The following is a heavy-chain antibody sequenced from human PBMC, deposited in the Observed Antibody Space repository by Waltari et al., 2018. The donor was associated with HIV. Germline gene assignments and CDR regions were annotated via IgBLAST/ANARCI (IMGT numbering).Heavy chain of an antibody. Sequence: QITLKESGPTLVKPTQTLTLTCSFSGFSLNTNGVAVGWIRQSPGEALEWLALIYWDYDKRYNPSLESRLTITKDASKNQVVLIMTDMAPVDTATYYCAHRIRYSWANAAGKYYSDFWGQGALVTVSS. J-gene: IGHJ4*02. CDR1: GFSLNTNGVA. CDR2: IYWDYDK. V-gene: IGHV2-5*02. D-gene: IGHD2-15*01. CDR3: AHRIRYSWANAAGKYYSDF.